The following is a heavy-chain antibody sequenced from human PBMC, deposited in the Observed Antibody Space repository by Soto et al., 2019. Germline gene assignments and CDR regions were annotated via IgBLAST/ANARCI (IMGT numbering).Heavy chain of an antibody. V-gene: IGHV4-39*01. CDR3: VTTLVGANQELRNGFPFSDF. Sequence: PPGKELEWIGSMYYSGNTYYNPSLKSRVTISVDTSNNQFSLQLTSVTAADTAVYHCVTTLVGANQELRNGFPFSDFRGHGAPVTVSS. D-gene: IGHD1-7*01. J-gene: IGHJ4*01. CDR2: MYYSGNT.